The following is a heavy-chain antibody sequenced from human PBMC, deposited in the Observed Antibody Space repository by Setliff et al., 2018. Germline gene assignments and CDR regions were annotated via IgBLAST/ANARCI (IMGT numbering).Heavy chain of an antibody. CDR1: GGSFSGYY. V-gene: IGHV4-34*01. Sequence: SETLSLTCAVYGGSFSGYYWNWIRQAPGKGLEWIGEINHRGTTSYTPSLKGRVTISVDTSKILFSLKLSSVTAADTAVYFCARGPRFDYESPTYRRRFDPWGQGTAVTVSS. J-gene: IGHJ5*02. CDR3: ARGPRFDYESPTYRRRFDP. D-gene: IGHD3-22*01. CDR2: INHRGTT.